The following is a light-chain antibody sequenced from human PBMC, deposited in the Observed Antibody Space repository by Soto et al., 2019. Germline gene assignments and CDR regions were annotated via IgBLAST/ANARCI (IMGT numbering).Light chain of an antibody. Sequence: QSALTQPPSASGSPGQSVTISCTGTSSDVGGYNYVSWYQQHPGKAPKLMIYEVSKRPSGVPDRFSGSKSGNTASLTVSGLQAEDEADCYCSSYAGSNNCPYVCGTGTQLTVL. J-gene: IGLJ1*01. CDR3: SSYAGSNNCPYV. CDR1: SSDVGGYNY. CDR2: EVS. V-gene: IGLV2-8*01.